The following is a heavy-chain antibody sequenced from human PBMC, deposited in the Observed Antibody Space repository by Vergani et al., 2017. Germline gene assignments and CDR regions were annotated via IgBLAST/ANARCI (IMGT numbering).Heavy chain of an antibody. D-gene: IGHD2-8*01. J-gene: IGHJ6*04. CDR2: IIPIFGTA. Sequence: QVQLVQSGAEVKKPGSSVKVSCKASGGTFSSYAISWVRQAPGQGLEWVGGIIPIFGTANYAQKFQGRVTITADESTSTAYMELSSLRTEDTAVYYCARVGYAGCVRGMDVWGKGTTVTVSS. CDR1: GGTFSSYA. CDR3: ARVGYAGCVRGMDV. V-gene: IGHV1-69*01.